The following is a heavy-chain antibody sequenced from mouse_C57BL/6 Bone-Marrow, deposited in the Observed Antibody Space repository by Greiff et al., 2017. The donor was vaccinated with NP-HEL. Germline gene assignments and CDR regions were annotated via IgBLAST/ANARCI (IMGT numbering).Heavy chain of an antibody. CDR3: AREDYGNYVDYYAMDY. CDR2: INPSSGYT. Sequence: VKLMESGAELAKPGASVKLSCKASGYTFTSYWMHWVKQRPGQGLEWIGYINPSSGYTKYNQKFKDKASLTADKSSSTAYMQLSSLTYEDSAVYYCAREDYGNYVDYYAMDYWGQGTSVTVSS. CDR1: GYTFTSYW. D-gene: IGHD2-1*01. J-gene: IGHJ4*01. V-gene: IGHV1-7*01.